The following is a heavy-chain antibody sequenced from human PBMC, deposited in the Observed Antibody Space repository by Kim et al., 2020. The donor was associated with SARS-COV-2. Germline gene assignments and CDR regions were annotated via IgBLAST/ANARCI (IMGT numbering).Heavy chain of an antibody. CDR3: AKALDTMVRGVITNYYYYAMDV. CDR1: GFTFSSYA. Sequence: GGSLRLSCAASGFTFSSYAMSWVRQAPGKGLEWVSAISGSGGSTYYADSVKGRFTISRDNSKNTLYLQMNSLRAEDTAVYYCAKALDTMVRGVITNYYYYAMDVWGQGTTVTVSS. D-gene: IGHD3-10*01. CDR2: ISGSGGST. V-gene: IGHV3-23*01. J-gene: IGHJ6*02.